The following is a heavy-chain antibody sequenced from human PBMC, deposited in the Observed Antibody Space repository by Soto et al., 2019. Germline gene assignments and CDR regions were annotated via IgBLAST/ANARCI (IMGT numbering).Heavy chain of an antibody. V-gene: IGHV3-23*01. CDR1: GFSLSTCA. J-gene: IGHJ4*02. D-gene: IGHD2-15*01. CDR3: AKGHPGGSCYSGLDC. Sequence: PGGSLRLSCAASGFSLSTCAMTWVRQAPGKGLEWVLCISGSGDTTSYADSVKGRFTISRDTSKNTVYLQMNSLRVDDTAVYYCAKGHPGGSCYSGLDCWGQGTLVTVSS. CDR2: ISGSGDTT.